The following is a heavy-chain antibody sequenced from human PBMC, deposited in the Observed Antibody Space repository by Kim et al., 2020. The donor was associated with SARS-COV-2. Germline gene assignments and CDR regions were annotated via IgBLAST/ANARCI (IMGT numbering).Heavy chain of an antibody. J-gene: IGHJ4*02. V-gene: IGHV4-59*01. CDR2: IYYSGST. D-gene: IGHD1-26*01. CDR1: GGSISSYY. Sequence: SETLSLTCTVSGGSISSYYWSWIRQPPGKGLEWIGYIYYSGSTNYNPSLKSRVTISVDTSKNQFSLKLSSVTAADTAVYYCARGLYSGSYFDYWGQGTLVTVSS. CDR3: ARGLYSGSYFDY.